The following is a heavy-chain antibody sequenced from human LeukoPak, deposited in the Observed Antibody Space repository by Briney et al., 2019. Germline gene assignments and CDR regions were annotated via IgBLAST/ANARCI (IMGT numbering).Heavy chain of an antibody. CDR3: ARHYHYGLDV. J-gene: IGHJ6*02. CDR1: GFTFSSYA. CDR2: ISGRGDRT. V-gene: IGHV3-23*01. Sequence: GGSLRLSCAASGFTFSSYAMTWVRQAPGKGLEWVSVISGRGDRTYYADSVKGRFTISRDNAKNSVYLQMNSLRVEDTAVYYCARHYHYGLDVWGQGTTVTVSS. D-gene: IGHD3-10*01.